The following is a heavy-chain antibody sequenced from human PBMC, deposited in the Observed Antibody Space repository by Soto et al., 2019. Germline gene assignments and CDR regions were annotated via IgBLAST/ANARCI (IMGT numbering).Heavy chain of an antibody. D-gene: IGHD2-2*01. CDR2: ITSNEGST. V-gene: IGHV3-64D*06. CDR3: VQGSRWCSTSSWYNWFDP. Sequence: PWRSVRLSCSASGFTFSNYAMHWVRQAPGKGLEYVSAITSNEGSTYYADSVKGRFTISRDNSKNTRYLQMSSLRVYNKAAYYCVQGSRWCSTSSWYNWFDPWGQGCLVTVSS. J-gene: IGHJ5*02. CDR1: GFTFSNYA.